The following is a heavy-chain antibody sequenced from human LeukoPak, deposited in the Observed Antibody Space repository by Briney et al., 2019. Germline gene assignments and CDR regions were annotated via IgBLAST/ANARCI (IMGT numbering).Heavy chain of an antibody. V-gene: IGHV1-69*04. J-gene: IGHJ6*02. CDR3: ARVPADYGMDV. CDR1: GGTFSSYA. Sequence: SVTVSCKASGGTFSSYAISWVRQAPGQGLEWMGRIIPIFGIANYAQKFQGRVTITAHKSTSTAYMELSSLRSEDTAVYYCARVPADYGMDVWGQGATVTVSS. CDR2: IIPIFGIA.